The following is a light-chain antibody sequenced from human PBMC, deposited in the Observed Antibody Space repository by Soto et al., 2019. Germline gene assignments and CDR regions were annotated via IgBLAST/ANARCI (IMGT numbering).Light chain of an antibody. Sequence: DIQMTQSPSSVSASVGDRVTITCRASQVISTWLAWYQQKPGRAPNLLVYSASSLQTGVPSRFSGSGSGTEFILTITNLQPEDFATYYCQQANTFPFTFGQGTRLEIK. J-gene: IGKJ5*01. V-gene: IGKV1-12*01. CDR2: SAS. CDR1: QVISTW. CDR3: QQANTFPFT.